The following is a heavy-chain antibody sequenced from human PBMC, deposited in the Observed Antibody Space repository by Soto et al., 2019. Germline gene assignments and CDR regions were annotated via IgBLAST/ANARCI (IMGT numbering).Heavy chain of an antibody. CDR3: ARGPRYDSSGYPFDY. CDR1: GYSFTSYW. D-gene: IGHD3-22*01. V-gene: IGHV5-10-1*01. J-gene: IGHJ4*02. CDR2: IDPSDSYT. Sequence: GESLKISCKGSGYSFTSYWTSWVRQMPGKGLEWMGRIDPSDSYTNYSPSFQGHVTISADKSISTAYLQWSSLKASDTAMYYCARGPRYDSSGYPFDYWGQGTLVTVSS.